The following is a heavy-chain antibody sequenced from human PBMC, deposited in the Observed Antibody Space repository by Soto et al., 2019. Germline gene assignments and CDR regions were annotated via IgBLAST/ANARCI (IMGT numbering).Heavy chain of an antibody. Sequence: PSGPLSITCTVSGFAVGSNNYYWVWILQPPGKGLELIVSVSYTGNTYYDPSVKSRVIISADASTNPFSLRLRSLTASDTAVYYCARQIPSRFTTTLCSPYYFPTWGQGTPVTVSS. CDR3: ARQIPSRFTTTLCSPYYFPT. J-gene: IGHJ4*02. D-gene: IGHD1-1*01. V-gene: IGHV4-39*01. CDR1: GFAVGSNNYY. CDR2: VSYTGNT.